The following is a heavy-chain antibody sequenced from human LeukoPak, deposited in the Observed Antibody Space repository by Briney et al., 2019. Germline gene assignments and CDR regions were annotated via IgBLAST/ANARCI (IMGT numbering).Heavy chain of an antibody. CDR2: INWNGGST. CDR1: GFTFSSYG. Sequence: GGSLRLSCAASGFTFSSYGMSWVRQAPGKGLEWVSGINWNGGSTGYADSVKGRFTISRDNAKNSLYLQMNSLRAEDTALYYCARGQTYYYDSSGRGSYFDYWGQGTLVTVSS. V-gene: IGHV3-20*04. J-gene: IGHJ4*02. D-gene: IGHD3-22*01. CDR3: ARGQTYYYDSSGRGSYFDY.